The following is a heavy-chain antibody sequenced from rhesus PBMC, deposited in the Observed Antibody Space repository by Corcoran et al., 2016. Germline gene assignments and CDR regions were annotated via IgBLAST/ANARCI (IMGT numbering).Heavy chain of an antibody. Sequence: QLQLQESGPGLVKPSETLSVTCAVSGGSISSSYWSWIRQAPGKGLEWIGYIYGSGSSTNYNPSLKSRVTLSVDTDKTQLSRKLSSVTAADTAVYYCASDHYSGSFIYFDYWGQGVLVTVSS. CDR3: ASDHYSGSFIYFDY. D-gene: IGHD6-25*01. CDR1: GGSISSSY. CDR2: IYGSGSST. J-gene: IGHJ4*01. V-gene: IGHV4-169*02.